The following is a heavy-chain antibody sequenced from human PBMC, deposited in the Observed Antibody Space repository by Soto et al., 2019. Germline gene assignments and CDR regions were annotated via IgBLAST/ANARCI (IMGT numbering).Heavy chain of an antibody. V-gene: IGHV1-18*04. CDR2: ISAYNGKT. CDR1: GYTSTSSC. D-gene: IGHD1-26*01. CDR3: ARIVGAYDALDI. J-gene: IGHJ3*02. Sequence: ASVKTSCKASGYTSTSSCFSWLRQAPGPGPEWLGWISAYNGKTNYAQKPQGRVTMTSDTSTSTAYMELRSLRSDDTAVYYCARIVGAYDALDIWGQGTMVTVSS.